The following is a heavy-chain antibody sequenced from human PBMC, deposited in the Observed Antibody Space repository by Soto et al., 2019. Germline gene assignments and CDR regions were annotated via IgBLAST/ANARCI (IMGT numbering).Heavy chain of an antibody. D-gene: IGHD2-21*02. CDR3: TSSFVVVTAIAAS. CDR2: IRNKANSYAT. V-gene: IGHV3-73*02. J-gene: IGHJ5*02. CDR1: GFTFSDST. Sequence: EVQLVESGGGLVQPGGSLKLSCAASGFTFSDSTMHWVRQASGKGLEWVGRIRNKANSYATAYAASVKGRFTVSRDDSKNTAYLQMNGLKTEDTDVYYCTSSFVVVTAIAASWGQGTLVTVS.